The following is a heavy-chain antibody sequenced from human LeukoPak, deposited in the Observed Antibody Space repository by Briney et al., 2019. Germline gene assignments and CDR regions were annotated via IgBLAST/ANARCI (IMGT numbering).Heavy chain of an antibody. V-gene: IGHV3-20*03. CDR1: GFPFHDYG. D-gene: IGHD3-10*01. J-gene: IGHJ6*03. Sequence: PGASLRPSSAASGFPFHDYGMSWGRPAPGKGLEGVSGINWNGGSTGYADSAKGRFTISRDNAKNSLYLQMNSLRAEDTALYYCARTYGSGSYLHYMDVWGKGTTVTVSS. CDR2: INWNGGST. CDR3: ARTYGSGSYLHYMDV.